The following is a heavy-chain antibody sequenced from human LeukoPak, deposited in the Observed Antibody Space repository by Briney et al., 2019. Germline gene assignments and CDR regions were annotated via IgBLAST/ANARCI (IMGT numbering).Heavy chain of an antibody. Sequence: ASVKVSCKASGYTFTAYHMHWVRQAPGQGLEWMGRIIPNSGATNYAQNFQGRVTMTRDTSISTAYMELSRLSPDDTAVYYCARGISGGFDIWGQGTMVTVSS. CDR3: ARGISGGFDI. V-gene: IGHV1-2*06. CDR2: IIPNSGAT. J-gene: IGHJ3*02. CDR1: GYTFTAYH. D-gene: IGHD2-21*01.